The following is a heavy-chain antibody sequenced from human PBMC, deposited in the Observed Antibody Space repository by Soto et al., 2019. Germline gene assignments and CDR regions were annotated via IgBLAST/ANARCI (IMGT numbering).Heavy chain of an antibody. CDR3: AMYYYGSGSAGRTYYYYGMDV. CDR2: MNPNSGNT. V-gene: IGHV1-8*01. J-gene: IGHJ6*02. Sequence: ASVKVSCKASGYTFTSYDINWVRQATGQGLEWMGWMNPNSGNTGYAQKFQGRVTMTRNTSISTAYMELSSLRSEDTAVYYCAMYYYGSGSAGRTYYYYGMDVWGQGTTVTVSS. CDR1: GYTFTSYD. D-gene: IGHD3-10*01.